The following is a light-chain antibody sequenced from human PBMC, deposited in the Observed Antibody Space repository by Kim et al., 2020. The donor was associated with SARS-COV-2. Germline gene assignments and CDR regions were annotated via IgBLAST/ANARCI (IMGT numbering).Light chain of an antibody. CDR1: QGIRSY. CDR2: AAS. V-gene: IGKV1-27*01. J-gene: IGKJ3*01. Sequence: DIQMTQSPSSLSASVGDRVTITCRASQGIRSYVAWYQQKPGKVPKLLIYAASTLQSGVPSRFSGSGSGTDFTLTISSLQPEDVATYYCQKYNSAPLTFGPGTKVDIK. CDR3: QKYNSAPLT.